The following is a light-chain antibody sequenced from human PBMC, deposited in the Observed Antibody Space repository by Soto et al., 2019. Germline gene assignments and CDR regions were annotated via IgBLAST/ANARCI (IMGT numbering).Light chain of an antibody. Sequence: EIVLTQSPGTLSLSPGERATLSCRASQSVSSSYLAWYQQKPGQAPRLIMYGASSRATGIPDRLSGSGSGTDFTLTIIRLEPEDFAVDYCQQYNSPPYTFGQGTRLEIK. V-gene: IGKV3-20*01. CDR1: QSVSSSY. J-gene: IGKJ2*01. CDR2: GAS. CDR3: QQYNSPPYT.